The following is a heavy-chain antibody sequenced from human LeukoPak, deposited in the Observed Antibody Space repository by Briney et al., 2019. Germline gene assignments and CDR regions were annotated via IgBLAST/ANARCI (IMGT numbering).Heavy chain of an antibody. V-gene: IGHV3-30*04. D-gene: IGHD6-19*01. CDR2: ISYDGSNK. CDR3: ARARSSGWSCGDY. CDR1: GFTFSSYA. J-gene: IGHJ4*02. Sequence: GGSLRLSCAASGFTFSSYAMHWVRQAPGKGLEWVALISYDGSNKYYADSVKGRFTNSRDNSKNTLYLQMNSLRTEDTAVYYCARARSSGWSCGDYWGQGTLVTVSS.